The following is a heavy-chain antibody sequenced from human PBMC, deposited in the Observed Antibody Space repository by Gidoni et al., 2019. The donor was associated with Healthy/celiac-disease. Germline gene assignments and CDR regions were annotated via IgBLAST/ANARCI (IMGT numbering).Heavy chain of an antibody. V-gene: IGHV3-15*01. Sequence: EVQLVESGGGLVKPGGSLRLSCAASGFTCSNAWMSWVRQAPGKGLEWVGRIKSKTDGGTTDYAAPVKGRFTISRDDSKNKLYLQMNSLKTEDTAVYYCTTSPGIIAAPGYYFDYWGQGTLVTVSS. CDR1: GFTCSNAW. D-gene: IGHD6-6*01. J-gene: IGHJ4*02. CDR2: IKSKTDGGTT. CDR3: TTSPGIIAAPGYYFDY.